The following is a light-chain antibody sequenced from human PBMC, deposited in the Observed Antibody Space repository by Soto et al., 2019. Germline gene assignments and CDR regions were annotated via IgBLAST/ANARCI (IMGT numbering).Light chain of an antibody. J-gene: IGLJ1*01. CDR1: SSDVGDY. CDR2: DVS. Sequence: QSALTQPASVSGSPGQSITISCTGTSSDVGDYVSWYQQHPGKAPKLMIYDVSNRPSGVSNRFSGSKSGNAASLTISGLQAEDEADYYCSSYTNSSSLHVFGTGTQLTVL. V-gene: IGLV2-14*01. CDR3: SSYTNSSSLHV.